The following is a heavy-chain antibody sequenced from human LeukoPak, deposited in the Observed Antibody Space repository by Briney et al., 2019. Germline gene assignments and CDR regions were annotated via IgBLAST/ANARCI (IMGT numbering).Heavy chain of an antibody. Sequence: PGGSLRLSCAASGFTFSSYAMSWVRQAPGKGLEWVSTISGSDDNTYYADSVKGRFTISRDNSKNTLYLQMNSLRAEDTAVYYCAKEDAVTNYWYFDLWAVAPWSLSPQ. CDR1: GFTFSSYA. J-gene: IGHJ2*01. CDR2: ISGSDDNT. V-gene: IGHV3-23*01. D-gene: IGHD4-17*01. CDR3: AKEDAVTNYWYFDL.